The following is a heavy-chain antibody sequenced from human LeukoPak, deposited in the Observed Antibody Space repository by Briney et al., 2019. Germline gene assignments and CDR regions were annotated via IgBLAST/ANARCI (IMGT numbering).Heavy chain of an antibody. Sequence: ASVKVSCKASGYTFTSYVISWVRQAPGQGLEWMGWISGYNGNTNYAQKLQGRVTMTTDTSTSTAYMVLRSLRSDDTAVYYCARDRPGYSSGWFPFDPWGQGTLVTVSS. CDR1: GYTFTSYV. CDR3: ARDRPGYSSGWFPFDP. V-gene: IGHV1-18*01. D-gene: IGHD6-19*01. CDR2: ISGYNGNT. J-gene: IGHJ5*02.